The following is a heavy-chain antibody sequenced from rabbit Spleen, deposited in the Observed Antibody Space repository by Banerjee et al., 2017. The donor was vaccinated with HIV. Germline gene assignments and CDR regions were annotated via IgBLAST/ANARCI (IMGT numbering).Heavy chain of an antibody. Sequence: QEQLEESGGDLAKPGASLTLPCIASGVSFSGSSYMCWVRQAPGKGLEWIACIDAGSSGFTYFASWAKGRFTISKTSSTTVTLQMTSLTAADTATYFCARDTSSSFSSYGMDLWGPGTLVTVS. J-gene: IGHJ6*01. D-gene: IGHD1-1*01. CDR1: GVSFSGSSY. V-gene: IGHV1S45*01. CDR2: IDAGSSGFT. CDR3: ARDTSSSFSSYGMDL.